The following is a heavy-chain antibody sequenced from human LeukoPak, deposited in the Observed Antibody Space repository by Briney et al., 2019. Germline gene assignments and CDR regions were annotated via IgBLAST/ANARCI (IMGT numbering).Heavy chain of an antibody. CDR3: TTFGITGTIADY. CDR1: ALTLINAW. V-gene: IGHV3-15*01. J-gene: IGHJ4*02. D-gene: IGHD1-7*01. Sequence: GGSLRLACAPAALTLINAWRGWSRHPQGKGRRWVGRFKRKTEGGTTDYAAHVRGRFNISRDDSKNTLYLQMNSLKTEDTAVYYCTTFGITGTIADYWGQGTLVTVSS. CDR2: FKRKTEGGTT.